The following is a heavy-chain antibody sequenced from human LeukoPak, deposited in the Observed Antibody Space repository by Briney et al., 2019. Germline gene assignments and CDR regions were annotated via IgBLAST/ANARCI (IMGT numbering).Heavy chain of an antibody. CDR2: IYYSGST. V-gene: IGHV4-39*01. CDR3: ARGRRGYSYGYWVY. J-gene: IGHJ4*02. D-gene: IGHD5-18*01. Sequence: PSETLSLTCTVSGGTIRSSSYYWGWIRQPPGKGLEWIGSIYYSGSTYYNPSLKSRVTISVDTSKNQFSLKLSSVTAADTAVYYCARGRRGYSYGYWVYWGQGTLVTVSS. CDR1: GGTIRSSSYY.